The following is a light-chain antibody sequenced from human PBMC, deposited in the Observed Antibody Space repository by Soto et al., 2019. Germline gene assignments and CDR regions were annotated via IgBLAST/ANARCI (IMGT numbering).Light chain of an antibody. CDR1: SSDVGAYSY. Sequence: QSALTQPPSASGSPGQSVTISCTGTSSDVGAYSYVSWYQQHPGKAPKLMIYEVSKRPSGVPDRFSGSKSGNTASLTVSGLTAEDEADYYCSSYAGSNNFVVFGGGTKLTVL. CDR2: EVS. V-gene: IGLV2-8*01. CDR3: SSYAGSNNFVV. J-gene: IGLJ2*01.